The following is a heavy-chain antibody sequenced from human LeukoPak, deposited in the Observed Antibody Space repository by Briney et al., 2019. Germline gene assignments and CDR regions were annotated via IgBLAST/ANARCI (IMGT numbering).Heavy chain of an antibody. V-gene: IGHV4-61*02. D-gene: IGHD6-13*01. CDR1: GGSISSGSYY. CDR2: IYTSGST. Sequence: PSETLSLTCTVSGGSISSGSYYGSWIRQPAWKGLAWSGRIYTSGSTNYNPSLKSRVTISVDTSKNQFSLKLSSVTAADTAVYYCASSLVAAAESFDYWGQGTLVTVSS. CDR3: ASSLVAAAESFDY. J-gene: IGHJ4*02.